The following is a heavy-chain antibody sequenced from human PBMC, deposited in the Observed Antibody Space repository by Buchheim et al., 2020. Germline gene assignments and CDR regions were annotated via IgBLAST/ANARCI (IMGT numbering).Heavy chain of an antibody. CDR3: ARDATIAARPGYYGMDV. J-gene: IGHJ6*02. Sequence: EVQLVESGGGLVQPGGSLRLSCAASGFTFSSYWMSWVRQAPGKGLEWVANIKQDGSEKYYVDSVKGRFPISRDNAKNSLYLQMNSLRAEDTAVYYCARDATIAARPGYYGMDVWGQGTT. V-gene: IGHV3-7*01. CDR1: GFTFSSYW. D-gene: IGHD6-6*01. CDR2: IKQDGSEK.